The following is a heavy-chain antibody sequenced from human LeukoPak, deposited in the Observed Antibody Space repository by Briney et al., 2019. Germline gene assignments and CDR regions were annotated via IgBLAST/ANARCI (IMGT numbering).Heavy chain of an antibody. CDR3: ARDVRRRGFFDL. J-gene: IGHJ4*02. V-gene: IGHV3-66*01. CDR2: LYSDGFT. CDR1: GFTFSDYY. Sequence: GGSLRLSCTVSGFTFSDYYMGWVRQAPGKGLEWISVLYSDGFTYYADSVKGRFTISRDNSKNVLLLQMNSLRAEDTAVYYCARDVRRRGFFDLWGQGTLVTVSS.